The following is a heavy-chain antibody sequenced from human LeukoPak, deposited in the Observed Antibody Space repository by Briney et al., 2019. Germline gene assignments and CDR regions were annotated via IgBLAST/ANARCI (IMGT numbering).Heavy chain of an antibody. J-gene: IGHJ4*02. D-gene: IGHD2-15*01. CDR2: ISSSSSTI. CDR1: GFTFSSYS. CDR3: AKEDCSGGRCYSLHY. Sequence: PGGSLRLSCAASGFTFSSYSMNWVRQAPGKGLEWVSYISSSSSTIYYADSVKGRFTISRDNAKNSLYLQMNSLRAEDAAVYYCAKEDCSGGRCYSLHYWGQGTLVTVSS. V-gene: IGHV3-48*04.